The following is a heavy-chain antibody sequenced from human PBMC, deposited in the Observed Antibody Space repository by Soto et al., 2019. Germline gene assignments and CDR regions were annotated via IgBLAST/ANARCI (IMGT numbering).Heavy chain of an antibody. CDR1: GGSFSGYY. CDR2: INHSGST. J-gene: IGHJ6*03. CDR3: ARSLVFGSGSFRYYYYYMDV. Sequence: SETLSLTCAVYGGSFSGYYWSWIRQPPGKGLEWIGEINHSGSTNYSPSLKSRVTISVDTSKNQFSLKLSSVTAADTAVYYCARSLVFGSGSFRYYYYYMDVWGKGTTVTVSS. D-gene: IGHD3-10*01. V-gene: IGHV4-34*01.